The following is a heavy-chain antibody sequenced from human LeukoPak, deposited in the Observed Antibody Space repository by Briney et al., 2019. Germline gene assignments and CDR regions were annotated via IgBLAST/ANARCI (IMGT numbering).Heavy chain of an antibody. J-gene: IGHJ4*02. CDR1: RFTFSSYG. Sequence: GSLRLSCAASRFTFSSYGMHWVRQAPGKGLEWVAVIWYDGSNKYYADSVKGRFTISRDNSKNTLYLQMNSLRAEDTAMYYCARAYGWPSYFDYWGQGTLVTVSS. D-gene: IGHD3-10*01. CDR2: IWYDGSNK. V-gene: IGHV3-33*01. CDR3: ARAYGWPSYFDY.